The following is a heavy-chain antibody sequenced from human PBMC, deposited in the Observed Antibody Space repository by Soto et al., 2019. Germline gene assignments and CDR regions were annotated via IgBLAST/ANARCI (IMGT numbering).Heavy chain of an antibody. Sequence: QVQLVESGGGVVQPGRSLRLSCAASGFTFSSYAMHWVRQAPGKGLEWVAVISYDGSNKYYADSVKGRFTISRDNSKNTLYLQMNSLRAEDTAVYYGARDYIFYCGGDCPIDYWGQGTLVTVSS. CDR3: ARDYIFYCGGDCPIDY. V-gene: IGHV3-30-3*01. CDR1: GFTFSSYA. CDR2: ISYDGSNK. J-gene: IGHJ4*02. D-gene: IGHD2-21*02.